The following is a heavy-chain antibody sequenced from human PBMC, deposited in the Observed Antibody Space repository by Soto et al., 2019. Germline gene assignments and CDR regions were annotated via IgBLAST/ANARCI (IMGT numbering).Heavy chain of an antibody. J-gene: IGHJ4*02. CDR3: ALTRRSSLLEVAGPGFEY. CDR1: GFNFGVFG. CDR2: LSYEGSEE. Sequence: PXGSLGLSCAASGFNFGVFGMHGVRQAPGKGLGWLSVLSYEGSEEYYADSVRGRFTISRDNSKNTLFLQMDSLRVDDTGVYYCALTRRSSLLEVAGPGFEYWGQGTLVTVSS. D-gene: IGHD6-19*01. V-gene: IGHV3-30*03.